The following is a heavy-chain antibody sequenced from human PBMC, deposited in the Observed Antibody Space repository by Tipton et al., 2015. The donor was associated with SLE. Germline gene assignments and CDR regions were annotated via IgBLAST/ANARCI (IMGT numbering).Heavy chain of an antibody. CDR3: TRGRSSGSYVWFDP. CDR2: IYSNGRT. J-gene: IGHJ5*02. Sequence: TLSLTCTVSGISISIGNYYWSWIRQPAGKGLEWIGHIYSNGRTDFNPSLKSRVTISADTSKNQFFLNLTSVTATDTAVYYCTRGRSSGSYVWFDPWGQGTLVTVSS. CDR1: GISISIGNYY. V-gene: IGHV4-61*09. D-gene: IGHD1-26*01.